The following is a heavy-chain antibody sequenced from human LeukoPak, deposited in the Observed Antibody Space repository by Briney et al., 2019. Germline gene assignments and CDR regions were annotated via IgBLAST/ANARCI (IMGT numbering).Heavy chain of an antibody. D-gene: IGHD4/OR15-4a*01. V-gene: IGHV3-23*01. CDR1: GGSISSSSYY. CDR2: ISGSGGST. Sequence: ETLSLTCTVSGGSISSSSYYWGWIRQPPGKGLEWVSAISGSGGSTYYADSVRGRFTISRDNSKNTLYLQMNSLRVEDTAVYFCARDPGAFPYFFDCWGQGTLVTVSS. CDR3: ARDPGAFPYFFDC. J-gene: IGHJ4*02.